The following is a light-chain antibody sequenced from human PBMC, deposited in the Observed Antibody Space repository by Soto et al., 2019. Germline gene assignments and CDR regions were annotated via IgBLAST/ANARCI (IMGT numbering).Light chain of an antibody. V-gene: IGLV2-14*01. J-gene: IGLJ2*01. CDR2: EVN. CDR1: SSDVGSYTY. CDR3: SSYTSSSALV. Sequence: QSALTQPASVSGSPRQSITISCTGASSDVGSYTYVSWYQQHPGKAPKLMIYEVNNRPSGVSHRFSGSKSGNTASLTISGLQAEDEADYYCSSYTSSSALVFGGGTKLTVL.